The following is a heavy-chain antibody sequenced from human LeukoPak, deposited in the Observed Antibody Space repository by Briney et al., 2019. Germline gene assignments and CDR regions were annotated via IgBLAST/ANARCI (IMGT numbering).Heavy chain of an antibody. CDR2: IYYSGSI. CDR1: GGSISSYY. V-gene: IGHV4-59*01. D-gene: IGHD1-26*01. CDR3: ARDLGYSGSYYYYGMDV. J-gene: IGHJ6*02. Sequence: PSETLSLTCTVSGGSISSYYWSWIRQPPGKGLEWIGYIYYSGSINYNPSLKSRVTISVDTSKNQFSLKLSSVTAADTAVYYCARDLGYSGSYYYYGMDVWGQGTTVTVSS.